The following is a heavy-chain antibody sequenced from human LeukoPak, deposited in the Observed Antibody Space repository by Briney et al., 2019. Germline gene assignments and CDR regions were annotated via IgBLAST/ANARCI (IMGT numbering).Heavy chain of an antibody. CDR3: ARVAGGAGGYYFDY. CDR2: ISSSSSYI. Sequence: GGSLRLSCAASGFTFSSYSMNWVRQAPGKGLEWVSSISSSSSYIYYADSVKGRFTISRDNAKNSLYLQMNSLRAEDTAVYYCARVAGGAGGYYFDYWGQGTLVTVSS. CDR1: GFTFSSYS. V-gene: IGHV3-21*01. D-gene: IGHD4-23*01. J-gene: IGHJ4*02.